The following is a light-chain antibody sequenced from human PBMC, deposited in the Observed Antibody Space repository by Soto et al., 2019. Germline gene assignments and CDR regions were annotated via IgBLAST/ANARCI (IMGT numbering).Light chain of an antibody. CDR3: QQYDNLPRT. CDR2: DAS. J-gene: IGKJ4*01. CDR1: QDISNH. Sequence: DIQMSQSPSTLAASAGDRVTITCRVSQDISNHLNWYQQKPGKAPKLLIYDASNLETGVPSRFSGSGSGTDFTFTISSLQPEDIATYYCQQYDNLPRTFGGGTKVDIK. V-gene: IGKV1-33*01.